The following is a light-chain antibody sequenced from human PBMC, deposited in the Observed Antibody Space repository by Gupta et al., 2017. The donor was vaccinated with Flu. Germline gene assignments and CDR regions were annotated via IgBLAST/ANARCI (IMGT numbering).Light chain of an antibody. CDR3: HQQIHSPYP. CDR2: GAS. V-gene: IGKV3-20*01. Sequence: LSSGNCCTPSYRAGQRVEWNYLVWYQQKPGHPPQLLIYGASKRASGVPDRFSGSGSGTDFTLKINRRDPDDVAVYYCHQQIHSPYPFGQGTKVDI. CDR1: QRVEWNY. J-gene: IGKJ2*01.